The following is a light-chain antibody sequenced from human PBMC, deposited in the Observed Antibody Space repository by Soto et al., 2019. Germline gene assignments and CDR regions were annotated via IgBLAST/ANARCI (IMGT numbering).Light chain of an antibody. CDR3: LQLNTYPWT. CDR2: PAS. Sequence: IQMSQPPSSLSASVGNRVSITCGAGQVITNALGWYQQKPGKAPKRLIYPASTLQSGVPSRFRGSGSGTEFTLTISSLQPEDFATYYCLQLNTYPWTFGQGTKVDIK. V-gene: IGKV1-17*01. J-gene: IGKJ1*01. CDR1: QVITNA.